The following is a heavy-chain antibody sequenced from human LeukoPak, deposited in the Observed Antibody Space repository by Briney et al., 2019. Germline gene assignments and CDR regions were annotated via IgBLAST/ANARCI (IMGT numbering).Heavy chain of an antibody. CDR1: GFTFSSYS. Sequence: PGGSLRLSCAASGFTFSSYSMNWVRQAPGKGLEWVSYISSSSSTIYHADSVKGRFTISRDNAKNSLYLQMNSLRAEDTAVYYCALEKVLGTIDYWGQGTLVTVSS. CDR2: ISSSSSTI. D-gene: IGHD1-1*01. J-gene: IGHJ4*02. V-gene: IGHV3-48*01. CDR3: ALEKVLGTIDY.